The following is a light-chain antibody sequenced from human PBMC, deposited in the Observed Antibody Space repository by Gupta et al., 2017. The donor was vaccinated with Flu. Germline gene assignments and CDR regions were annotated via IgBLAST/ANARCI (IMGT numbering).Light chain of an antibody. CDR3: PQRSGLPMYT. Sequence: DIVLTQSPPTLSLSPGDSAILSCRASQSVSNQLAWYQQRPGQPPSLLMYDASRRAAGIPARFSGSGCGTDFTLTITTLEPEDYAVYYCPQRSGLPMYTFGQGTKLEIK. CDR1: QSVSNQ. V-gene: IGKV3-11*01. J-gene: IGKJ2*01. CDR2: DAS.